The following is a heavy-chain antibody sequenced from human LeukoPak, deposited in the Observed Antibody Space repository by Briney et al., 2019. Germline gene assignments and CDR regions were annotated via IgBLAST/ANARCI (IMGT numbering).Heavy chain of an antibody. CDR3: AKMGLWDRYFDY. CDR2: IWHDGSRK. J-gene: IGHJ4*02. D-gene: IGHD5-18*01. CDR1: GFTFTTHG. Sequence: TGGSLRLSCVVSGFTFTTHGFHWVRQSPGKGLEWVSVIWHDGSRKEYADSVKGRFTISRDNSKNTLYLQMNSLRAEDTAVYYCAKMGLWDRYFDYWGQGTLVTVSS. V-gene: IGHV3-33*06.